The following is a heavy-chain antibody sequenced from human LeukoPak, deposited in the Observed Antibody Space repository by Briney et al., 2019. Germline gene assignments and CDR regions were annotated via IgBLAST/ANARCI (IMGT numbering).Heavy chain of an antibody. CDR2: IYYSGST. CDR1: GGSISSSNYY. Sequence: SETPSLTCTVSGGSISSSNYYWGWIRQPPGKGLEWIGSIYYSGSTYYNPSLKSRVTISVDTSKTQFSLKMSSVTAADTAVYYCVRGRTRIGTRPDVYYYYYMDVWGKGTTVTVSS. J-gene: IGHJ6*03. CDR3: VRGRTRIGTRPDVYYYYYMDV. D-gene: IGHD6-6*01. V-gene: IGHV4-39*07.